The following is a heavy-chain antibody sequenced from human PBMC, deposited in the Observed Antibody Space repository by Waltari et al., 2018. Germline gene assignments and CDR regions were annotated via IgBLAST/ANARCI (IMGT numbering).Heavy chain of an antibody. D-gene: IGHD1-26*01. CDR3: ARAREMGDY. CDR2: ISSSSGST. Sequence: EVQLVESGGGLVHPGGSLRLSCAASGFTFSMHGMNWVRQAPGKGLEWLSYISSSSGSTDDADSVKGRFTISRDNAKNSLYLQMNSLRDEDTAVYYCARAREMGDYWGQGTLVNVSS. V-gene: IGHV3-48*02. J-gene: IGHJ4*02. CDR1: GFTFSMHG.